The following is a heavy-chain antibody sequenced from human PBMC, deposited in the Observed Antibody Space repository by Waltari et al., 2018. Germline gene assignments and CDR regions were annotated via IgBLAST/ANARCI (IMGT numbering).Heavy chain of an antibody. Sequence: QVQLQESGPGLVKPSDTLSLTCAVSGYSISSSNWWGWIRQPPGKGLEWIGYIYYSGSTYDNPSRKSRVTMSVDTSKNQFSLKLSSVTAVDTVVYYCARRADYDFWSSPFDYWGQGTLVTVSS. CDR3: ARRADYDFWSSPFDY. CDR1: GYSISSSNW. CDR2: IYYSGST. D-gene: IGHD3-3*01. V-gene: IGHV4-28*01. J-gene: IGHJ4*02.